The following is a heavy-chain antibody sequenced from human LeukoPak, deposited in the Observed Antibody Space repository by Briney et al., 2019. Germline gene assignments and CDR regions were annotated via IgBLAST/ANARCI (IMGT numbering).Heavy chain of an antibody. Sequence: ASVKVSCKASGYTFTSYGISWVRQAPGQGLEWMGWISAYNGNTNYAQKLQGRVTMTTDTSTSTAYMGLRSLRSDDTAVYYCAREMATPRGVNLDAFDIWGQGTVVTVSS. J-gene: IGHJ3*02. D-gene: IGHD5-24*01. CDR1: GYTFTSYG. CDR2: ISAYNGNT. V-gene: IGHV1-18*01. CDR3: AREMATPRGVNLDAFDI.